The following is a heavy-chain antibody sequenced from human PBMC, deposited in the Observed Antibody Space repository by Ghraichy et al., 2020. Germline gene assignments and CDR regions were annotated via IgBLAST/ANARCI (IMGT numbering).Heavy chain of an antibody. V-gene: IGHV1-69*04. CDR3: ARDKGYYDSSGYPRNAFDI. J-gene: IGHJ3*02. CDR1: GGTFSSYA. Sequence: SVKVSCKASGGTFSSYAISWVRQAPGQGLEWMGRIIPILGIANYAQKFQGRVTITADKSTSTAYMELSSLRSEDTAVYYCARDKGYYDSSGYPRNAFDIWGQGTMVTVSS. D-gene: IGHD3-22*01. CDR2: IIPILGIA.